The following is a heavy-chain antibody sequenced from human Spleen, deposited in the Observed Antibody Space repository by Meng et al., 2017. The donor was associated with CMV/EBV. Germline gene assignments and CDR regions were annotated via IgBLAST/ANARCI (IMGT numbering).Heavy chain of an antibody. Sequence: GGSLRLSCAASGFTFSSYWMSWVRQAPGKGLEWVANIKQDGSEKYYVDSVKGRFTISRDNSKNTLYLQMNSLRAEDTAVYYCAKGVRGYYDSWGQGTLVIVSS. CDR1: GFTFSSYW. V-gene: IGHV3-7*03. D-gene: IGHD3-22*01. CDR3: AKGVRGYYDS. J-gene: IGHJ4*02. CDR2: IKQDGSEK.